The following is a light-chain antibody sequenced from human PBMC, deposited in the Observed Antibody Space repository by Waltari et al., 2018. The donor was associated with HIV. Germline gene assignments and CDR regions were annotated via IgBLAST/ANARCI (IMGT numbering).Light chain of an antibody. CDR1: SGPVGGYNY. J-gene: IGLJ2*01. CDR2: DVN. V-gene: IGLV2-11*01. Sequence: QSALTQPHSLSGSPRQSVTISCTGASGPVGGYNYVSWYQQHPGKTPKPIIFDVNKRPSGVPDRFSGSKSGDTASLTISGLQPDDEADYYCHLYAGSYSLFGGGTKVTVL. CDR3: HLYAGSYSL.